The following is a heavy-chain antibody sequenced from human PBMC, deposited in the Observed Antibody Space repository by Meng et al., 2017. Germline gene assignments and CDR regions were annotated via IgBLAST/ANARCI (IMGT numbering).Heavy chain of an antibody. Sequence: SVKVSCKASGGTFSSYAISWVRQAPGQGLEWMGVIIPIFGTANYAQKFQGRVTITTDESTSTAYMELSSLRSEDTAVYDCARRGADTAMGYYYYGMDVWGQGTTVTVSS. CDR1: GGTFSSYA. V-gene: IGHV1-69*05. D-gene: IGHD5-18*01. CDR2: IIPIFGTA. CDR3: ARRGADTAMGYYYYGMDV. J-gene: IGHJ6*02.